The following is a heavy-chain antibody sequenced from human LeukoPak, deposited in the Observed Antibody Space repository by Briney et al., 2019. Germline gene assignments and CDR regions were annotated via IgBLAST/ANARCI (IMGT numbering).Heavy chain of an antibody. V-gene: IGHV4-31*03. CDR2: IYYSGST. CDR1: GGSISSGDYY. D-gene: IGHD1-1*01. CDR3: ARPTTLKDAFDI. J-gene: IGHJ3*02. Sequence: SQTLSLTCTVSGGSISSGDYYWRWIRQHPGKGLEWIGYIYYSGSTYYNPSLKSRVTISVDTSKNQFSLKLSSVTAADTAVYYCARPTTLKDAFDIWGQGTMVTVSS.